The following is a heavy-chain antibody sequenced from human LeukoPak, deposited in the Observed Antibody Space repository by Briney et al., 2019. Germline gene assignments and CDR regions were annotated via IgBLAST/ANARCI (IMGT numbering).Heavy chain of an antibody. Sequence: GGSLRLSCAASGFTFSNCGMSWVRQAPGKGLEWVSSISSSSSYIYYADSVKGRFTISRDNAKNSVYLQMNSLRAEDTALYYCARGSGSSWYFYFDYWGQGTLVTVSS. CDR3: ARGSGSSWYFYFDY. V-gene: IGHV3-21*04. CDR1: GFTFSNCG. D-gene: IGHD6-13*01. J-gene: IGHJ4*02. CDR2: ISSSSSYI.